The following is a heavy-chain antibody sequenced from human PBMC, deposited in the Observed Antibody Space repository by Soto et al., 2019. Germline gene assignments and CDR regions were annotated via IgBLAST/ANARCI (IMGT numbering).Heavy chain of an antibody. CDR3: ARSHSASVGPGYFDF. J-gene: IGHJ4*02. V-gene: IGHV3-11*03. D-gene: IGHD2-15*01. CDR1: GFTFSDYY. Sequence: GGSLRLSCAASGFTFSDYYMSWIRQAPGKGLEWVSYISSSSYTNYADSVKGRFTISRDNAKNSLYLQMNSLRGEDTAVYYCARSHSASVGPGYFDFWGQGTPVTVSS. CDR2: ISSSSYT.